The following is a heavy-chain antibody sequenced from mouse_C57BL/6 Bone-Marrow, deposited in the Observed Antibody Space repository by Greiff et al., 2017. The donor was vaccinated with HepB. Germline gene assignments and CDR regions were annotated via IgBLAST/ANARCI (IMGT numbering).Heavy chain of an antibody. J-gene: IGHJ4*01. D-gene: IGHD1-1*01. CDR1: GYSITSGYY. Sequence: ESGPGLVKPSQSLSLTCSVTGYSITSGYYWNWIRQFPGNKLEWMGYISYDGSNNYNPSLKNRISITRDTSKNQFFLKLNSVTTEDTATHYCARRAYYYGIMDYWGQGTSVTVSS. V-gene: IGHV3-6*01. CDR2: ISYDGSN. CDR3: ARRAYYYGIMDY.